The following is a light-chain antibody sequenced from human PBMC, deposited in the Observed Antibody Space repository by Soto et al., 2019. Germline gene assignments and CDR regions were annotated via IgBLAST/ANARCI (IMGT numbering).Light chain of an antibody. CDR1: QSVSSN. V-gene: IGKV3-15*01. Sequence: EIVMTQSPATLSVSPGERATLSCRASQSVSSNLAWYQQKPGQAPRLLIYGASTRATGIPARFSGSGSGTEFTLPISSLQSEDFAVYYCQQYNNWPLPFGQGTKLEIK. CDR2: GAS. J-gene: IGKJ2*01. CDR3: QQYNNWPLP.